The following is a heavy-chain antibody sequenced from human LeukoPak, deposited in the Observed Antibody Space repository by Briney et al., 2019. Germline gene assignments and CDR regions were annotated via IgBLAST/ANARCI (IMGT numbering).Heavy chain of an antibody. D-gene: IGHD3-16*01. J-gene: IGHJ4*02. CDR1: GFTFGDYG. CDR2: IRGKAYGGTP. V-gene: IGHV3-49*03. Sequence: PGGSLRLSCTGSGFTFGDYGMSWLRQAPGKGLEWVGFIRGKAYGGTPEYAASVKGRFTISRDDSKSVAYLQMNSLKTEDTAVYYCTRGDYVWGSKSWGQGTLVTVSS. CDR3: TRGDYVWGSKS.